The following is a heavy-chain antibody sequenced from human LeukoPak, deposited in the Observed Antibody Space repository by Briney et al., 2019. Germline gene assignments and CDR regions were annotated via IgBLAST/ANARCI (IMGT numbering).Heavy chain of an antibody. CDR2: IKQDGSEE. V-gene: IGHV3-7*04. CDR1: GVTLCMVW. D-gene: IGHD5-12*01. Sequence: RGSLRLSCAASGVTLCMVWMSWVRQAPGKGVGWVANIKQDGSEEYYVDSVKGRFTISRDNAKNSLYLQMNSLRAEDTAVFYCARGGTYTDYDPDFDIWGQGTLVTVSS. CDR3: ARGGTYTDYDPDFDI. J-gene: IGHJ4*02.